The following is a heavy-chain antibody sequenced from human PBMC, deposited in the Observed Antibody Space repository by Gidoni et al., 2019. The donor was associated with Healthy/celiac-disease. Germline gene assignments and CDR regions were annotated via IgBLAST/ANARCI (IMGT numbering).Heavy chain of an antibody. D-gene: IGHD6-13*01. CDR1: GFTFGDYA. CDR2: IRSKAYGGTT. CDR3: TSAEQQLGHYYYYMDV. J-gene: IGHJ6*03. Sequence: EVQLVESGGGLVQPGRSLRLSCTASGFTFGDYAMSWVRQAPGKGLEWVGFIRSKAYGGTTEYAASVKGRFTISRDDSKSIAYLQMNSLKTEDTAVYYCTSAEQQLGHYYYYMDVWGKGTTVTVSS. V-gene: IGHV3-49*04.